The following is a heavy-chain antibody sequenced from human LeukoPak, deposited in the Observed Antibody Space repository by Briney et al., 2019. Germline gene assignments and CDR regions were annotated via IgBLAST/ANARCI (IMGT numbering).Heavy chain of an antibody. CDR2: ISGSGGST. D-gene: IGHD6-19*01. CDR1: GFTFSSYA. J-gene: IGHJ3*02. CDR3: AKVVVAVAASDAFDI. V-gene: IGHV3-23*01. Sequence: GGSLRLSCAASGFTFSSYAMSWLRQAPGKELEWVSAISGSGGSTYYADSVKGRFTISRDNSKNTLYLQMNSLRAEDTAVYYCAKVVVAVAASDAFDIWGQGTMVTVSS.